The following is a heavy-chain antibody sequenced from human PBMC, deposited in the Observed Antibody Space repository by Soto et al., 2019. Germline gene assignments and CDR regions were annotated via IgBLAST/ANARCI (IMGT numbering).Heavy chain of an antibody. Sequence: SETLSLTCTFSGGSITSSSYYWSWIRQHPGKGLEWIGYIYYSGSTYYNPSLKSRVTISVDTSKNQFSLKLSSVTAADTAVSYCGFGRFHSPVFDIWGQGTMVTVSS. J-gene: IGHJ3*02. CDR3: GFGRFHSPVFDI. CDR1: GGSITSSSYY. CDR2: IYYSGST. D-gene: IGHD3-10*01. V-gene: IGHV4-31*03.